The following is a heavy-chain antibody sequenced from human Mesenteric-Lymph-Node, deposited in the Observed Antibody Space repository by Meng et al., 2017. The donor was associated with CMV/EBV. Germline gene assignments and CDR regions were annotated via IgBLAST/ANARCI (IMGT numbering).Heavy chain of an antibody. CDR2: INHSGGT. CDR1: GGPFSDFY. J-gene: IGHJ3*01. D-gene: IGHD1-14*01. Sequence: SEILSPTGDVYGGPFSDFYWTWIRQLPGKGLEWIGEINHSGGTKYTPSLKSGVTISVDTSKNQVSLKLRSVTAADTAMYYCVRWNQVFVDAFDVWGQGTMVTVSS. V-gene: IGHV4-34*01. CDR3: VRWNQVFVDAFDV.